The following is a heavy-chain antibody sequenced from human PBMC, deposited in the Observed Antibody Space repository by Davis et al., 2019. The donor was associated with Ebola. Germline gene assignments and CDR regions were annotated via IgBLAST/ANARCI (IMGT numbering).Heavy chain of an antibody. CDR2: INHSGTT. CDR3: ARGLGERWLQLRGVWNWFDP. Sequence: SETLSLTCAVYGGSFSGFYWSWIRQPPGKGLEWIGEINHSGTTNYNPSLKSRVTISVDTSKNQFSLKLSSVTAADTAVYYCARGLGERWLQLRGVWNWFDPWGQGTQVTVSS. D-gene: IGHD5-24*01. CDR1: GGSFSGFY. J-gene: IGHJ5*02. V-gene: IGHV4-34*01.